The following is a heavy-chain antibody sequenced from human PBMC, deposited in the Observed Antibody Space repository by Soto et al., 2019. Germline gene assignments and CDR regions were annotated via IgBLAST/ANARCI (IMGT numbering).Heavy chain of an antibody. CDR1: GFTFSSYW. CDR3: ARVTYYDFWSGYYPTYYYYGMDV. V-gene: IGHV3-7*01. D-gene: IGHD3-3*01. J-gene: IGHJ6*02. Sequence: LRLSCAASGFTFSSYWMSWVRQAPGKGLEWVANIKQDGSEKYYVDSVKGRFTISRDNAKNSLYLQMNSLRAEDTAVYYCARVTYYDFWSGYYPTYYYYGMDVWGQGTTVTVSS. CDR2: IKQDGSEK.